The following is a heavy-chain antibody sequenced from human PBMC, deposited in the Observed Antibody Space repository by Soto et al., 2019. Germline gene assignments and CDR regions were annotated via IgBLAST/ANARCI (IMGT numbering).Heavy chain of an antibody. J-gene: IGHJ5*02. V-gene: IGHV1-69*02. CDR3: ARHGGYSYGFSVYNWFDP. D-gene: IGHD5-18*01. CDR1: GGTFSSYT. Sequence: QVQLVQSGAEVKKPGSSVKVSCKASGGTFSSYTISWVRQAPGQGLEWMGRIIPILGIANYAQKFQGRVTITAEKSTSTAYMELSSLRSEDTAVYYCARHGGYSYGFSVYNWFDPWGQGTLVTVSS. CDR2: IIPILGIA.